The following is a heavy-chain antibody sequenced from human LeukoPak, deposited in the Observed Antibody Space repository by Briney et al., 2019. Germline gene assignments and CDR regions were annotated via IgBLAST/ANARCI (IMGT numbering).Heavy chain of an antibody. CDR1: GGSISSGGYY. CDR2: IYYSGST. J-gene: IGHJ4*02. D-gene: IGHD3-22*01. CDR3: ARVVDSSRGELDY. Sequence: PSQTLSLTCTVSGGSISSGGYYWSWIRQHPGKGLEWIGYIYYSGSTYYNPSLKSRVTMSVDTSKSQFSLKLSSVTAADTAAYYCARVVDSSRGELDYWGQGTLVTVSS. V-gene: IGHV4-31*03.